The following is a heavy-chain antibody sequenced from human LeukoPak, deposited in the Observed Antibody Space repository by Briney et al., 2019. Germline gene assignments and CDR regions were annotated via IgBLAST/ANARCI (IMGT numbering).Heavy chain of an antibody. J-gene: IGHJ5*02. D-gene: IGHD6-13*01. CDR2: IYHSGST. V-gene: IGHV4-61*08. Sequence: SETLSLTCTVSGGSVSSGDYYWTWIRQPPGKGLEWIGEIYHSGSTNYNPSLKSRVTISVDKSKNQFSLKLSSVTAADTAVYYCARVSMGSSWFPENWFDPWGQGTLVTVSS. CDR3: ARVSMGSSWFPENWFDP. CDR1: GGSVSSGDYY.